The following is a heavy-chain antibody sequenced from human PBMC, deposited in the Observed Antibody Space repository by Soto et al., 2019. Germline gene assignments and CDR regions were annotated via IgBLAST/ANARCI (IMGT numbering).Heavy chain of an antibody. J-gene: IGHJ4*02. CDR3: ARVPTDGSYSRYFDY. Sequence: QVQLVESGGGVVQPGRSLRLSCAASGFTFSSYGMHWVRQAPGKGLEWVAVIWYDGSNKYYADSVKGRFTISRDNSKNTLYLQMNSLRAEDTAVYYCARVPTDGSYSRYFDYWGQGTLVTGSS. V-gene: IGHV3-33*01. CDR1: GFTFSSYG. CDR2: IWYDGSNK. D-gene: IGHD1-26*01.